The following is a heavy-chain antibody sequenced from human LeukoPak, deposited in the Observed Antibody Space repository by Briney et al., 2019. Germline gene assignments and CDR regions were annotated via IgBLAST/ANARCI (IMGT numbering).Heavy chain of an antibody. D-gene: IGHD3-3*01. CDR1: GFTFDDYA. Sequence: GRSLRLSCAASGFTFDDYAMHWVRQAPGKGLEWVSGISWNSGSIGYADSVKGRFTTSRDNAKNSLYLQMNSLRAEDTALYYCAKDMIFGVVIGAFDIWGQGTMVTVSS. V-gene: IGHV3-9*01. J-gene: IGHJ3*02. CDR3: AKDMIFGVVIGAFDI. CDR2: ISWNSGSI.